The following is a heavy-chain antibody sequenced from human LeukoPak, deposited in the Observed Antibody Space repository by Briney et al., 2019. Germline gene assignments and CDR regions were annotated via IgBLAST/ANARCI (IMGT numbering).Heavy chain of an antibody. CDR2: IYYSGST. Sequence: SETLSLTCTVSGGSISSSSYYWGWIRQPPGKGLEWIGNIYYSGSTYYNPSLESRVTMSLDTSKNQFSLKLSSVTAADTAVYYCARDENGYVWGSFRAWGQGTLVAVSS. CDR3: ARDENGYVWGSFRA. CDR1: GGSISSSSYY. D-gene: IGHD3-16*02. V-gene: IGHV4-39*07. J-gene: IGHJ5*02.